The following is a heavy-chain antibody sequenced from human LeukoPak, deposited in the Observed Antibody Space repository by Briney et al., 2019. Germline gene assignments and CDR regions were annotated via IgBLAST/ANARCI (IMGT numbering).Heavy chain of an antibody. CDR3: ARGYCSGVSCYWVDF. D-gene: IGHD2-15*01. CDR1: GGSISTYN. Sequence: SETLSLTCTVSGGSISTYNRSWIRQPAGKGLEWIGRIHASGSTNYNPSLKSRVTMSVDTSKNQFSLRLNSMTAADTAVYYCARGYCSGVSCYWVDFWGQGTLVTVSS. V-gene: IGHV4-4*07. CDR2: IHASGST. J-gene: IGHJ4*02.